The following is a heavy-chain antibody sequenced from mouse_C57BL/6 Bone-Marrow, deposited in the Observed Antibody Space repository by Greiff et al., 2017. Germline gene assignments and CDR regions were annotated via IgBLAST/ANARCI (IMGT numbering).Heavy chain of an antibody. CDR3: ARGEYGSYFDY. CDR1: GYTFTSYW. J-gene: IGHJ2*01. D-gene: IGHD2-1*01. V-gene: IGHV1-69*01. CDR2: IDPSDSYT. Sequence: VQLQQSGAELVMPGASVKLSCKASGYTFTSYWMHWVKQRPGRGLEWIGEIDPSDSYTNYNQKFKGKSTLTVDKSSSTAYMQLSSLTSEDSAVYYCARGEYGSYFDYWGQGTTLTVSS.